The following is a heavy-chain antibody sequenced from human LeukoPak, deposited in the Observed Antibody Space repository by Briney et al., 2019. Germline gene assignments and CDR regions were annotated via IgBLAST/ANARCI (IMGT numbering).Heavy chain of an antibody. V-gene: IGHV4-39*01. CDR1: GGSISSSGYY. Sequence: SETLSLTCTVSGGSISSSGYYWGWIRQPPGKGLEWIGSICYSGSTYYNPSLKSRITISVDTSKNQFSLKLSSVTAADTAVYYCARLTIFGVVNYDYWGQGTLVTVSS. CDR3: ARLTIFGVVNYDY. J-gene: IGHJ4*02. D-gene: IGHD3-3*01. CDR2: ICYSGST.